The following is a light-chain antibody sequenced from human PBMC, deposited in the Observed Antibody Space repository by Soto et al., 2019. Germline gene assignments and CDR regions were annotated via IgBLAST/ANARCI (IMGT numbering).Light chain of an antibody. Sequence: EIVLTQSPATLSLSPGERATLSCRASQSIRYFLAWFQQKPGQAPSLLIYDTSNRATGVPARFSGSGSGTDITLTISSLESEDSAVYFCQQRYDWPVTFGPGTKVEIK. CDR1: QSIRYF. V-gene: IGKV3-11*01. CDR2: DTS. CDR3: QQRYDWPVT. J-gene: IGKJ1*01.